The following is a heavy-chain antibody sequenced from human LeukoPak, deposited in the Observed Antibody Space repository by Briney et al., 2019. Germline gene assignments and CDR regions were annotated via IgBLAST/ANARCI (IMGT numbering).Heavy chain of an antibody. CDR1: GYTFTGYY. D-gene: IGHD5/OR15-5a*01. V-gene: IGHV1-2*02. Sequence: ASVKVSCKASGYTFTGYYMYWVRQAPGQGLEWMGWINPNSGGTNYAQKFQGRVTMTRDTSISTAYMELSRLRSDDTAVYYCARGSTLTNKWSDPWGQGTLVTVSS. CDR2: INPNSGGT. CDR3: ARGSTLTNKWSDP. J-gene: IGHJ5*02.